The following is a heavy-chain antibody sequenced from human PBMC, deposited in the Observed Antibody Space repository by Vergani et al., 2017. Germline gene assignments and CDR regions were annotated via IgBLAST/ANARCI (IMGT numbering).Heavy chain of an antibody. V-gene: IGHV4-39*07. CDR1: GGSISSSSYY. D-gene: IGHD5-18*01. CDR2: IYYSGST. CDR3: ARDSGYSYGYGKYNWFDP. Sequence: QVQLQESGPGLVKPSETLSLTCTVSGGSISSSSYYWGWIRQPPGKGLEWIGSIYYSGSTYYNPSLKSRVTISVDTSKNQFSLKLSSVTAADTAVYYCARDSGYSYGYGKYNWFDPWGQGTLVTVSS. J-gene: IGHJ5*02.